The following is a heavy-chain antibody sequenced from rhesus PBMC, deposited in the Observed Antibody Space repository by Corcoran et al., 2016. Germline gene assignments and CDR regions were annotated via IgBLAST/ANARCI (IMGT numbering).Heavy chain of an antibody. Sequence: EVQLVESGGGLAKPGGSLRLSCAAPGFTLTSYWLKWVRQIPGKGLEWISGVSSGGGTTYYADSVKGRFTISRDNSKNMFSLQMNSLRADDTAVYYCAKGLGDSWGQGVVVTVSS. CDR2: VSSGGGTT. V-gene: IGHV3S42*01. CDR3: AKGLGDS. CDR1: GFTLTSYW. J-gene: IGHJ6*01.